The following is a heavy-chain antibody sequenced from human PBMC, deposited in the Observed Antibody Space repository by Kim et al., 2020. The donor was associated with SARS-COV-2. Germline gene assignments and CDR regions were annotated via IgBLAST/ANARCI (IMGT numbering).Heavy chain of an antibody. CDR2: ISLYNGYT. CDR1: GYTFISYG. V-gene: IGHV1-18*01. Sequence: ASVKVSCKASGYTFISYGISWVRQAPGQGLEWVGWISLYNGYTNYAQNFQGRITMTTDTSTRTAFMDMRSLRSDDTAVYYCAREGFYLGSGTYSPPRYYGMDVWGQATTVTVSS. D-gene: IGHD3-10*01. J-gene: IGHJ6*02. CDR3: AREGFYLGSGTYSPPRYYGMDV.